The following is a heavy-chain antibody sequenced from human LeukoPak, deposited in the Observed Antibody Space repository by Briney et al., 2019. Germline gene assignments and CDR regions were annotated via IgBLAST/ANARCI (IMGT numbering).Heavy chain of an antibody. CDR2: INHSGST. D-gene: IGHD2-15*01. CDR3: ARTGGSCYSTFDY. Sequence: PSETLSLTCAVYGGSFSGYYWSWIRQPPGKGLEWIGEINHSGSTNYSPSLKSRVTISVDTSKNQFSLKLSSVTAADTAVYYCARTGGSCYSTFDYWGQGTLVTVSS. J-gene: IGHJ4*02. CDR1: GGSFSGYY. V-gene: IGHV4-34*01.